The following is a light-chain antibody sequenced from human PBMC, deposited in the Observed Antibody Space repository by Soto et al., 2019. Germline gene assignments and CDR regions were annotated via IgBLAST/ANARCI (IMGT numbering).Light chain of an antibody. J-gene: IGKJ1*01. V-gene: IGKV4-1*01. CDR2: WAS. Sequence: EIVMTQSPDSLTVSLGERATINCKSNHSVLYSSNNKNYLTWYQQKAGQPPKLLIYWASTRDSGVPDRFSGSGSGTDFTLTISSRQAEDVAVYYCQQDYSLAQTFGQGTKVEIK. CDR1: HSVLYSSNNKNY. CDR3: QQDYSLAQT.